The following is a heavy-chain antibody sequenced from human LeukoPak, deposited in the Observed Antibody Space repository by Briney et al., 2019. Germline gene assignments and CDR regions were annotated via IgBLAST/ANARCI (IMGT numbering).Heavy chain of an antibody. CDR1: GFTFSSYS. CDR3: ARDRPRYNWNEPPPPYGMDV. J-gene: IGHJ6*02. D-gene: IGHD1-1*01. Sequence: GGSLRLSCAASGFTFSSYSMNWVRQAPGKGLEWVSSISSSSSYIYYADSVKGRFTISRDNAKNSLYLQMNSLRAEDTAVYYCARDRPRYNWNEPPPPYGMDVWGQGTTVTVSS. V-gene: IGHV3-21*04. CDR2: ISSSSSYI.